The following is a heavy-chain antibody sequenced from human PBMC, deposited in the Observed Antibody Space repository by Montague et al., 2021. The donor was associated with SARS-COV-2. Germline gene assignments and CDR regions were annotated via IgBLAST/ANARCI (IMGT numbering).Heavy chain of an antibody. D-gene: IGHD1-1*01. V-gene: IGHV4-39*07. CDR1: GGSISSSSYY. CDR3: ARAQNTCFIANCVNYFEV. CDR2: ISYSGST. Sequence: SETLSLTCTVSGGSISSSSYYWVWIRQPPGKVLDWIGMISYSGSTYYNPSLKSRVTISVDTSKDQFSLKLRSVTAADTAVYYCARAQNTCFIANCVNYFEVWGLGALVTVSS. J-gene: IGHJ4*02.